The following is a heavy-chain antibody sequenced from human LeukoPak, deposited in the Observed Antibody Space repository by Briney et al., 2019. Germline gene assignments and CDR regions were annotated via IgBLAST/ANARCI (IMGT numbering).Heavy chain of an antibody. Sequence: GGSLRLSCAASGFTFSSYGMHWVRQAPGKGLEWVAVISYDGSSKYYADSVEGRFTISRDNSKNTLFLQMNSLRAEDTAMYYCAKDHRYCSSTSCYRSYYYGMDVWGQGTLVTVSS. V-gene: IGHV3-30*18. CDR3: AKDHRYCSSTSCYRSYYYGMDV. D-gene: IGHD2-2*01. CDR1: GFTFSSYG. J-gene: IGHJ6*02. CDR2: ISYDGSSK.